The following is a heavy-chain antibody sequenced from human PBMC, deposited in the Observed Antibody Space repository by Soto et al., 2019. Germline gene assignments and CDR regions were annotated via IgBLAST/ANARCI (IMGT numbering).Heavy chain of an antibody. D-gene: IGHD3-10*01. Sequence: QVQLQESGPGLVKPSDTLSLTCAVSDYSISSSNWWGWIRQPPGKGRKWIGYISYSESTYYTPSLRSGVTTSVDTSKTRFSLKLSSVTGVDPAVYYCARTRGSGSYPPDDYGMDVWGQGTTVTVTS. CDR1: DYSISSSNW. J-gene: IGHJ6*02. V-gene: IGHV4-28*01. CDR2: ISYSEST. CDR3: ARTRGSGSYPPDDYGMDV.